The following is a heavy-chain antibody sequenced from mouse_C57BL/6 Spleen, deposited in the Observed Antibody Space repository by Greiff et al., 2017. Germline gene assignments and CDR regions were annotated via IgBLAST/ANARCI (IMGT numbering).Heavy chain of an antibody. D-gene: IGHD2-4*01. CDR1: GYTFTSYW. J-gene: IGHJ3*01. Sequence: VQLQQPGAELVRPGSSVKLSCKASGYTFTSYWMDWVKQRPGQGLEWIGNIYPSDSETHYNQKFKDKATLTVDKSSSTAYMQLSSLTYEDSAVYYCARWRYDYDGFAYWGQGTLVTVSA. CDR2: IYPSDSET. V-gene: IGHV1-61*01. CDR3: ARWRYDYDGFAY.